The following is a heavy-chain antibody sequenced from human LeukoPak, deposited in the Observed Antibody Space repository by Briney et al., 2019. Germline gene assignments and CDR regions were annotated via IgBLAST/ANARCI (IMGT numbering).Heavy chain of an antibody. D-gene: IGHD6-13*01. CDR2: IIPIFGTA. V-gene: IGHV1-69*13. Sequence: AASVKVSCKASGGTFSSYAISWVRQAPGQGLEWMGGIIPIFGTANYAQKFQGRVTITADESTSAAYMELSSLRSEDTAVYYCARAYPPQAGDLYSSSWYGRYYYYGMDVWGQGTTVTVSS. CDR1: GGTFSSYA. CDR3: ARAYPPQAGDLYSSSWYGRYYYYGMDV. J-gene: IGHJ6*02.